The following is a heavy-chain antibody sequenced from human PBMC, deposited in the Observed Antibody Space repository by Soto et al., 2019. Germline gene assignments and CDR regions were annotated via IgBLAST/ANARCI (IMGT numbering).Heavy chain of an antibody. CDR2: IYYSGST. J-gene: IGHJ5*02. CDR1: GGSISSGGYY. V-gene: IGHV4-31*03. CDR3: ARGFDGVRGWFDP. Sequence: QVQLQESGPGLVKPSQTLSLTCTVSGGSISSGGYYWSWIRQHPGKGLEWIGYIYYSGSTYYNPSLQSRVXRSRDXXKNPFSLKLSSVTAADTAVYYCARGFDGVRGWFDPWGQGTLVTVSS. D-gene: IGHD3-9*01.